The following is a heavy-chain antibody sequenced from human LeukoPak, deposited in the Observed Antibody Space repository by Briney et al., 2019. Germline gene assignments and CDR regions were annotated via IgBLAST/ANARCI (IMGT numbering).Heavy chain of an antibody. V-gene: IGHV3-30*04. CDR1: GFTFSSYA. CDR2: ISYDGSNK. CDR3: ARGDGSGLLYYGMDV. Sequence: GGSLRLSCAASGFTFSSYAMHWVRQAPGKGLEWVAVISYDGSNKYYADSVKGRFTISRDNSKNTLYLQMNSLRAEDTAVYYCARGDGSGLLYYGMDVWGKGSTVTVSS. J-gene: IGHJ6*04. D-gene: IGHD3-10*01.